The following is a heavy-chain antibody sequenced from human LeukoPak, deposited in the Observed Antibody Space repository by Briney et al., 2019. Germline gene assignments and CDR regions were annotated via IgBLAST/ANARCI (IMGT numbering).Heavy chain of an antibody. D-gene: IGHD3-22*01. Sequence: GESLKISCKGSGYSFTSYWIGWVRQMPGKGLEWMGIIYPGDSDTRYSPSFQGQVTISADKSISTAYLQWSSLKASDTAIYYCASAILNYYDSSGYHDAFDIWGQGTMVTVSS. CDR3: ASAILNYYDSSGYHDAFDI. J-gene: IGHJ3*02. V-gene: IGHV5-51*01. CDR2: IYPGDSDT. CDR1: GYSFTSYW.